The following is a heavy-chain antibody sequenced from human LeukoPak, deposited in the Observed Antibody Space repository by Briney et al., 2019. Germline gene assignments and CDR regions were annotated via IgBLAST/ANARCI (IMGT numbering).Heavy chain of an antibody. CDR2: ISSSSSYT. CDR1: GFTFSDYY. D-gene: IGHD3-10*01. CDR3: ARDSRMSYYYGSGSYYTARYFDY. J-gene: IGHJ4*02. Sequence: GGSLRLSCAASGFTFSDYYMSWIRQAPGKGLVWVSYISSSSSYTNYADSVKGRFTISRDNAKNSLYLQMNSLRAEDTAVYYCARDSRMSYYYGSGSYYTARYFDYWGQGTLVTVSS. V-gene: IGHV3-11*06.